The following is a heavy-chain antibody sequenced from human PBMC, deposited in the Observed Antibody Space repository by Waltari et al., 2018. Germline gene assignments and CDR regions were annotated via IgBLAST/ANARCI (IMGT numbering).Heavy chain of an antibody. J-gene: IGHJ5*02. CDR3: ATHSITMHNWFDP. D-gene: IGHD3-10*01. Sequence: QVQLVQSGAEVKKPGASVKVSCKASGYTFTGYYMHWVRQAPGQGLEWMGRINPNSGGTNYAQKFQGRVTMTRDTSISTAYMELSRLRSDDTAEYYCATHSITMHNWFDPWGQGTLVTVSS. CDR2: INPNSGGT. V-gene: IGHV1-2*06. CDR1: GYTFTGYY.